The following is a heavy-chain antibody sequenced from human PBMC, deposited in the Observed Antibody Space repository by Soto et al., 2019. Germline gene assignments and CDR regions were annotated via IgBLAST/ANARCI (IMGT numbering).Heavy chain of an antibody. CDR3: ARGGGYPPPRFDY. Sequence: QVQLQESCPGLVKPSQTLSLTCTVSGDSISSDNYYWSWIRQPPGKGLEWIGHIFYSGSTQYNPSLKSRVTISLDTSQNQFSLKLTSMTAADTAVYFCARGGGYPPPRFDYWGPGTLVSVSS. J-gene: IGHJ4*02. CDR2: IFYSGST. V-gene: IGHV4-30-4*01. CDR1: GDSISSDNYY. D-gene: IGHD3-16*02.